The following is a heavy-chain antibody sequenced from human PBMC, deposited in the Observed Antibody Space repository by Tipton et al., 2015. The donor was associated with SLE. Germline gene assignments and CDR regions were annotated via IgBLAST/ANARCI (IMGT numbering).Heavy chain of an antibody. CDR2: LYTSAST. CDR1: GGSITTGSYY. Sequence: TLSLTCTVSGGSITTGSYYWSWIRQPAGKGLEWIGRLYTSASTIYNPSLKSRVTLSSDTSKNQFSLRVRSVTAADTAVYYCARGGGSYYDYWGQGTLVTVSS. D-gene: IGHD1-26*01. J-gene: IGHJ4*02. V-gene: IGHV4-61*02. CDR3: ARGGGSYYDY.